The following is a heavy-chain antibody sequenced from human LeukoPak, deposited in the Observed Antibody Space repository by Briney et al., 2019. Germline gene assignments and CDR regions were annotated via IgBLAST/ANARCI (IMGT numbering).Heavy chain of an antibody. CDR1: GFTFNKAW. V-gene: IGHV3-15*01. Sequence: VKPGGSLRLSCAASGFTFNKAWMSWVHLAPGKGLEWVGRIKNKGDGGTTDYAAPVKGRFTVSRDDSKSTLYLQMNSLKTEDTAVYYCTTSGTPFEYWGQGTLVTVSS. CDR2: IKNKGDGGTT. D-gene: IGHD3-10*01. CDR3: TTSGTPFEY. J-gene: IGHJ4*02.